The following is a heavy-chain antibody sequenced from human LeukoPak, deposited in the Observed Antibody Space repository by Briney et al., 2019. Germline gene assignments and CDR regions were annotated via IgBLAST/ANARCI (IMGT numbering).Heavy chain of an antibody. V-gene: IGHV1-2*02. J-gene: IGHJ4*02. CDR2: VNPNSGGT. Sequence: AASVKVSCKASGYTFTGYYMHWVRQAPGQGLEWMGWVNPNSGGTNYAQKFQGRVTMTRDTSISTAYMDLIRLISDDTAVYYCARVGLWFGELSHFDYWGQGTLVTVSS. D-gene: IGHD3-10*01. CDR3: ARVGLWFGELSHFDY. CDR1: GYTFTGYY.